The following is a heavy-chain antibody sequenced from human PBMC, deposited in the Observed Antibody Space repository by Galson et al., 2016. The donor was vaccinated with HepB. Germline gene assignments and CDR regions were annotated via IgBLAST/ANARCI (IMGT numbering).Heavy chain of an antibody. V-gene: IGHV2-5*01. CDR2: IHWNDAK. CDR1: GFSLSTSGVA. D-gene: IGHD3-3*01. Sequence: PALVKPTHTLTLTCTFSGFSLSTSGVAVGWIRQPPGKALEWLALIHWNDAKRYNPSLQSRLTITKDTSKKQVVLTMSDMDPVDTGTYFCAHYFDFWSRYFDETFDYWGRGTLVTVSS. CDR3: AHYFDFWSRYFDETFDY. J-gene: IGHJ4*02.